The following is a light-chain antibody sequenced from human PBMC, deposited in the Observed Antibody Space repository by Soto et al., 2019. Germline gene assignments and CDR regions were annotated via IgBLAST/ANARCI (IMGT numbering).Light chain of an antibody. CDR2: DVS. J-gene: IGLJ2*01. Sequence: QSALTQPASVSGSPGQSITISCTGTISDVGCYKYVSWYQQHPGKAPKLMIYDVSNRPSGISNRFSGSKSGNTASLTISGLEAEDEADYYCSSYTSSSTVVFGGGTKLTVL. CDR1: ISDVGCYKY. CDR3: SSYTSSSTVV. V-gene: IGLV2-14*01.